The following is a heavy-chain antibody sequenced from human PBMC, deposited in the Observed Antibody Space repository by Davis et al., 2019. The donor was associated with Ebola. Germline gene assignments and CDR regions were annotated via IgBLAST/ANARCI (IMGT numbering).Heavy chain of an antibody. CDR2: ISAYNGNT. CDR1: GYTFTSYG. J-gene: IGHJ4*02. CDR3: ARDKWSREGQSGYGLDY. D-gene: IGHD5-12*01. Sequence: ASVKVSCKASGYTFTSYGISWVRQAPGQGLEWMGWISAYNGNTNYAQKLQGRVTMTTDTSTSTAYMELRSLRSDDTAVYYCARDKWSREGQSGYGLDYWGQGTLVTVSS. V-gene: IGHV1-18*01.